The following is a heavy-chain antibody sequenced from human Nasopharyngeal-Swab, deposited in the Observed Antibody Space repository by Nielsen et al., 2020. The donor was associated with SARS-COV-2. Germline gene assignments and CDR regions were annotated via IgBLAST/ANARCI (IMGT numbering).Heavy chain of an antibody. J-gene: IGHJ4*02. Sequence: ASVKVSCKVSGSTLTEISMHWVRQAHGRGLEWMGVFDPEDGETIYAQKFQGRVTMTEDKSIDTAYMELRSLRSEDTAGYYCAASQWGEYFDYWGQGTLVSVSS. D-gene: IGHD3-16*01. CDR2: FDPEDGET. CDR3: AASQWGEYFDY. V-gene: IGHV1-24*01. CDR1: GSTLTEIS.